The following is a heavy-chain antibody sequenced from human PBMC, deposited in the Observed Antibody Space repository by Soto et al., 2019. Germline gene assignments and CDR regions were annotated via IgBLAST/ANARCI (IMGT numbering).Heavy chain of an antibody. V-gene: IGHV1-46*03. J-gene: IGHJ6*03. D-gene: IGHD3-9*01. Sequence: ASVKVSCKASGYTFTSYYMHWVRQAPGQGLEWMGIINPSGGSTSYAQKFQGRVTMTRDTSTSTVYMELSSLRSEGTAVYYCARNALYYDILTGSHTPTHYYMDVWGKGTTVTVSS. CDR3: ARNALYYDILTGSHTPTHYYMDV. CDR2: INPSGGST. CDR1: GYTFTSYY.